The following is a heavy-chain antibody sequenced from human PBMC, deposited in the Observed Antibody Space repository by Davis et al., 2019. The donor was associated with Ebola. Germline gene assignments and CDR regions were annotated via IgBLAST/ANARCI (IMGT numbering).Heavy chain of an antibody. CDR1: GFTFSSYW. CDR2: INSDGSST. V-gene: IGHV3-74*01. D-gene: IGHD6-13*01. Sequence: GESLKISCAASGFTFSSYWMHWVRQAPGKGLVWVSRINSDGSSTSYADSVKGRFTISRDNAKNTLYLQMNSLRAADTAVYYCAAGTAAATFNYWGQGTLVTVSS. CDR3: AAGTAAATFNY. J-gene: IGHJ4*02.